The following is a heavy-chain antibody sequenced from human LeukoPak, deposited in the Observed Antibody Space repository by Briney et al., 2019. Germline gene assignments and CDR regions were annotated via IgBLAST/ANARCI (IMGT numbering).Heavy chain of an antibody. V-gene: IGHV1-18*01. CDR1: GYTFTSYG. CDR2: ISAYNGNT. Sequence: ASVKVSCKASGYTFTSYGISWVRQAPGQGLEWMGWISAYNGNTNYAQKLQGRVTMTTDTSTGTAYMELRSLRSDDTAVYYCARDHITMVRGVPGDYWGQGTLVTVSS. D-gene: IGHD3-10*01. CDR3: ARDHITMVRGVPGDY. J-gene: IGHJ4*02.